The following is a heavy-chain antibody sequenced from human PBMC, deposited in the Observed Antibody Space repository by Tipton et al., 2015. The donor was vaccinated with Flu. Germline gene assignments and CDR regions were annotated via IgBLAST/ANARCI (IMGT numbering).Heavy chain of an antibody. D-gene: IGHD4-11*01. CDR3: ARRDYSNYVSDPKSWFDP. CDR2: VSRTGST. V-gene: IGHV4-38-2*01. CDR1: GDSISSDFY. J-gene: IGHJ5*02. Sequence: LRLSCAVSGDSISSDFYWAWIRQFPGKGLEWIGTVSRTGSTIYNPSLKSRVTITIDTSKNQFSLNMRSVTAADMAVYYCARRDYSNYVSDPKSWFDPWGQGTLVAVSS.